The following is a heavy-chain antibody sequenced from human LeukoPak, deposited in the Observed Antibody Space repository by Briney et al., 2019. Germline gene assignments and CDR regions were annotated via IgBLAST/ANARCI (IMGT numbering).Heavy chain of an antibody. J-gene: IGHJ4*02. V-gene: IGHV3-48*02. Sequence: GGSLRLSCAASGFTFSSYSMNWVRQAPGKGPEWLSYISSRSTTIYYADSVKGRFTISRDNAKNSLYLQMNSLRDEDTAVYYCAKDIPFVHGGGGQGTLVTVSA. CDR2: ISSRSTTI. CDR1: GFTFSSYS. D-gene: IGHD3-16*01. CDR3: AKDIPFVHGG.